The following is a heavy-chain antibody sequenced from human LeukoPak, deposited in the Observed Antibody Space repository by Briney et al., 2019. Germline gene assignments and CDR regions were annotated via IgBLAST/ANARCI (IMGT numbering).Heavy chain of an antibody. CDR1: GGSISSSSYY. J-gene: IGHJ3*02. CDR3: ARSLITMIRGGAFDI. D-gene: IGHD3-22*01. CDR2: IYYSGST. Sequence: PSETLSLTCTVSGGSISSSSYYWGWIRQPPGKGLEWIGSIYYSGSTYYNPSLKSRVTISVDTSKNQFSLKLSSVTAADTAVYYCARSLITMIRGGAFDIWGQGTMVTVSS. V-gene: IGHV4-39*07.